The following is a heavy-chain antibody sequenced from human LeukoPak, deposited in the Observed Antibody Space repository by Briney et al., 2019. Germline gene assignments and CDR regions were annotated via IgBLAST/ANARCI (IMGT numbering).Heavy chain of an antibody. Sequence: GGSLRLFCAASGFTFSTYWMHWVRQAPGKGLVWVSRIDRDGSSTTYADSVKGRFAISRDNAKNTLYLQMNSPRAEDTAVYYCAIGWLQFGLGYWGQGTLVTVFS. J-gene: IGHJ4*02. CDR3: AIGWLQFGLGY. V-gene: IGHV3-74*01. CDR2: IDRDGSST. CDR1: GFTFSTYW. D-gene: IGHD5-24*01.